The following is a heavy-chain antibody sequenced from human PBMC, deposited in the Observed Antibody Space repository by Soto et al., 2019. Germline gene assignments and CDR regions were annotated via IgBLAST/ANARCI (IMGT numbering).Heavy chain of an antibody. V-gene: IGHV1-2*02. J-gene: IGHJ5*02. CDR3: ARALPEIRMMEGWSFDT. CDR1: AYTFTDYY. D-gene: IGHD2-15*01. Sequence: ASVKVSCKASAYTFTDYYIHWVRQAPGQGLEWMGWINPNSGGSYFAQKFLGRVTMTRDTSITTAYMELSRSRSDDTAVYYCARALPEIRMMEGWSFDTWGQGTVVXV. CDR2: INPNSGGS.